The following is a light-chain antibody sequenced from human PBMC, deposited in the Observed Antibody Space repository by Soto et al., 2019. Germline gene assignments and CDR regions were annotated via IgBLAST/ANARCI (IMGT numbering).Light chain of an antibody. V-gene: IGLV2-23*02. CDR2: EVS. CDR1: SSDVGNYNL. J-gene: IGLJ1*01. Sequence: QSVLTQPASGSGSPGQSVTISCTGTSSDVGNYNLVSWYQQHPGKAPKLMIYEVSRRPSGVSNRFSGSKSGNTASLTISGLQAEDEADYYCCSYAGSSTFYVFGTGTKVTVL. CDR3: CSYAGSSTFYV.